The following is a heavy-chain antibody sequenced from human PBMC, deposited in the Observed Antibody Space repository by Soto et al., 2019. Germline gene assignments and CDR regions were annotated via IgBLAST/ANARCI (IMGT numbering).Heavy chain of an antibody. D-gene: IGHD3-9*01. Sequence: SVTVSCQASGGTFSSYTISWVRQAPGQGLEWMGRIIPILGIANYAQKFQGRVTITADKSTSTAYMELSSLRSEDTAVYYCARDRHDILTGYYSGGIDYWGQGTLVTVSS. J-gene: IGHJ4*02. CDR3: ARDRHDILTGYYSGGIDY. CDR1: GGTFSSYT. V-gene: IGHV1-69*04. CDR2: IIPILGIA.